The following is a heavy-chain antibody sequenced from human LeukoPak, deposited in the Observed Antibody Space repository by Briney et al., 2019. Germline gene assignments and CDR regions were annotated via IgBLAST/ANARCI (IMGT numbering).Heavy chain of an antibody. CDR1: GYTFTSYY. Sequence: ASVKVSCKASGYTFTSYYMHWVRQAPGQGLEWMGIINPSGGSTSYAQKFQGRVTMTRDTSTSTVYMELSSLRSEDTAVYYCARDSGTVVAATRYYYYGMDVWGQGTTVTVSS. D-gene: IGHD2-15*01. J-gene: IGHJ6*02. CDR2: INPSGGST. CDR3: ARDSGTVVAATRYYYYGMDV. V-gene: IGHV1-46*01.